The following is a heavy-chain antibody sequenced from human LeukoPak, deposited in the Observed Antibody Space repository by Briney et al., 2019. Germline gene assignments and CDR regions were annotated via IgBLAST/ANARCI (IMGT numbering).Heavy chain of an antibody. CDR3: ASTITTQGDY. V-gene: IGHV4-34*01. CDR1: GGSFSGYY. CDR2: INHSGST. J-gene: IGHJ4*02. D-gene: IGHD3-22*01. Sequence: SETLSLTCAVYGGSFSGYYWSWIRQPPGKGLEWIGEINHSGSTNYNPSLKSRVTISVDTSKNQFSLKLSSVTAADTAVYYCASTITTQGDYWGQGTLVTVSS.